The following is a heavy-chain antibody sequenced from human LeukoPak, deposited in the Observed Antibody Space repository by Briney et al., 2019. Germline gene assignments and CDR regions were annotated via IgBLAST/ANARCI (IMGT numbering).Heavy chain of an antibody. J-gene: IGHJ4*02. Sequence: GGSLRLSCAASGFTFSSYAMSWVRQAPGKGLEWVSAISGSGGSTYYADSVKGRFTISRDNSKNTLYLQMNSLRAEDTAVYYCAKEDYDYVWGSYRYSFGFDYWGQGTLVTVSS. CDR1: GFTFSSYA. CDR3: AKEDYDYVWGSYRYSFGFDY. V-gene: IGHV3-23*01. D-gene: IGHD3-16*02. CDR2: ISGSGGST.